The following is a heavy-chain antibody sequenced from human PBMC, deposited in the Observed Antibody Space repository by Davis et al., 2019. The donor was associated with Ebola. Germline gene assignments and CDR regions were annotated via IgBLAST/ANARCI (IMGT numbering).Heavy chain of an antibody. CDR2: INGDGSRT. CDR1: GFTFSSYA. CDR3: AKDQAVTDAYYYYGMDV. J-gene: IGHJ6*02. V-gene: IGHV3-74*01. D-gene: IGHD4-11*01. Sequence: GESLKISCAASGFTFSSYAMSWVRQVPGKGLVWVSRINGDGSRTNYADTVKGRFTISRDNAKNSLYLQMNSLRAEDTAVYYCAKDQAVTDAYYYYGMDVWGQGTTVTVSS.